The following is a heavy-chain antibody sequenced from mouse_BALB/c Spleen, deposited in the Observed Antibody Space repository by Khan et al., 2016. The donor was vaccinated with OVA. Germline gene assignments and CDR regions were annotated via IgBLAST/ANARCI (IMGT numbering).Heavy chain of an antibody. CDR1: GYSITSDYA. CDR2: ISYSGRT. Sequence: EVQLQESGPGLVKPSQSLSLTCTVTGYSITSDYAWNWIRQCPGNKLDWMGYISYSGRTSYNPSLKSRISVTRDTSKNQFFLQLNSVTTEDTGTYYCAMGRTYWGQGTLVTVS. J-gene: IGHJ3*01. CDR3: AMGRTY. V-gene: IGHV3-2*02. D-gene: IGHD4-1*01.